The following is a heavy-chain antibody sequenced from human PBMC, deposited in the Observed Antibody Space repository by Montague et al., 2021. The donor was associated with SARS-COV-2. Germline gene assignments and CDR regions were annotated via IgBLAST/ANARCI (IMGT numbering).Heavy chain of an antibody. V-gene: IGHV4-59*01. CDR2: IYYNTGNT. CDR1: GGSISDYY. Sequence: SETLSLTCSVSGGSISDYYWNWIRQPPGKGLEWIGYIYYNTGNTXXSPSLQSRVTISLDTSKNQFSLNLRSVTAADTALYFCARGTGYDYYFDCWGLGTLVTVSS. D-gene: IGHD5-12*01. J-gene: IGHJ4*02. CDR3: ARGTGYDYYFDC.